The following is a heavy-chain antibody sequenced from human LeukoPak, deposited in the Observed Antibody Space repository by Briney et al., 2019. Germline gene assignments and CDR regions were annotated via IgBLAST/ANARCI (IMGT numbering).Heavy chain of an antibody. CDR2: INHSGST. CDR3: ARGPGEEVAAHLGYYYMGV. CDR1: GGSFSGYY. V-gene: IGHV4-34*01. J-gene: IGHJ6*03. Sequence: PSETLSLTCAVYGGSFSGYYWSWIRQPPGKGLEWIGEINHSGSTNYNPSLKSRVTISVDTSKNQFSLKLSSVTAADTAVYYCARGPGEEVAAHLGYYYMGVWGKGTTVTVSS. D-gene: IGHD6-6*01.